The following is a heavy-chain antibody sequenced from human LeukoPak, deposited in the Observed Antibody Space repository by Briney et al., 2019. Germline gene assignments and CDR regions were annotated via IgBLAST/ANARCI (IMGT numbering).Heavy chain of an antibody. CDR3: ARFRGSGDFDY. CDR2: INHSGST. Sequence: PSETLSLTCAVYGGSFSGYYWSWIRQPPGKGLEWIGEINHSGSTNYNPSLKSRVTISVDTSKNQFSLKLSSVTAADTAVYYCARFRGSGDFDYWGQGTLVTVSS. J-gene: IGHJ4*02. D-gene: IGHD6-19*01. CDR1: GGSFSGYY. V-gene: IGHV4-34*01.